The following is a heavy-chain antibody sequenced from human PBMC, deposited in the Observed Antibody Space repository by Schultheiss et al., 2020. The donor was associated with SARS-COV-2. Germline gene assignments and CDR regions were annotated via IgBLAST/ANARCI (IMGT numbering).Heavy chain of an antibody. Sequence: SETLSLTCTVSGGSIRSYYWSWIRQPPGKGLEWIGYIYYSGSTNYNPSLKSRVTISVDTSKNQFSLKLSSVTAADTAVYYCARHTQGYSYGFGVAGFDYWGQGTLVTVSS. CDR1: GGSIRSYY. D-gene: IGHD5-18*01. J-gene: IGHJ4*02. CDR3: ARHTQGYSYGFGVAGFDY. CDR2: IYYSGST. V-gene: IGHV4-59*01.